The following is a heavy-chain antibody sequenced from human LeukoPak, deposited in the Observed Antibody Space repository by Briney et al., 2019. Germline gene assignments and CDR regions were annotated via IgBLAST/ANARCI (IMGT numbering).Heavy chain of an antibody. Sequence: GESLKISCKGSGYSFTSYWIGWVRQMPGKGLEWMGIIYPGDSDTRYSPSFQGQVTISADKSISTAYLQWSSLKASDTAMYCCAVKTGTTPYYYGMDVWGQGTTVTVSS. V-gene: IGHV5-51*01. D-gene: IGHD1-7*01. J-gene: IGHJ6*02. CDR1: GYSFTSYW. CDR3: AVKTGTTPYYYGMDV. CDR2: IYPGDSDT.